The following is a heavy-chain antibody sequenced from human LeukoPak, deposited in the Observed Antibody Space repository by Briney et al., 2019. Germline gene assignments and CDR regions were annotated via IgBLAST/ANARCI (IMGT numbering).Heavy chain of an antibody. D-gene: IGHD2-2*01. Sequence: PSETLSLTCTVSGGSIGSSSYYWGWIRQPPGKGLEWIGSIYYSGSTYYNPSLKSRVTISVDTSKNQFSLKLSSVTAADTAVYYCARGLATAQGAAAMPLWGQGTLVTVSS. CDR3: ARGLATAQGAAAMPL. J-gene: IGHJ4*02. CDR2: IYYSGST. CDR1: GGSIGSSSYY. V-gene: IGHV4-39*01.